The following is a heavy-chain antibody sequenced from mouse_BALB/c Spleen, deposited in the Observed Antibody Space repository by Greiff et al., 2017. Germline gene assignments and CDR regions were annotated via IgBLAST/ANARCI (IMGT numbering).Heavy chain of an antibody. Sequence: EVQLQQSGPGLVKPSQSLSLTCTVTGYSITSDYAWNWIRQFPGNKLEWMGYISYSGSTSYNPSLKSRISITRDTSKNQFFLQLNSVTTEDTATYYCAREEYGNYPYYYAMDYWGQGTSVTVSS. CDR1: GYSITSDYA. V-gene: IGHV3-2*02. D-gene: IGHD2-10*02. CDR3: AREEYGNYPYYYAMDY. CDR2: ISYSGST. J-gene: IGHJ4*01.